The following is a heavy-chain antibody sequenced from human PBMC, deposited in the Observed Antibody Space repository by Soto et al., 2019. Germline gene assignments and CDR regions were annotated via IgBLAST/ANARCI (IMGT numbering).Heavy chain of an antibody. V-gene: IGHV4-34*02. CDR1: NSSLGAFH. Sequence: QVHLEQWGAGLLKPSETLSLTCAIYNSSLGAFHWTWIRQPPGKGREGIGELSHGGSTHYSQSLKSRVTFSLDTSKSQFSLHVMSVTAADTAVYYCARSPLSYDYVRQTWREVGDSFDVWGRGTSVTVSS. D-gene: IGHD3-10*02. CDR2: LSHGGST. CDR3: ARSPLSYDYVRQTWREVGDSFDV. J-gene: IGHJ3*01.